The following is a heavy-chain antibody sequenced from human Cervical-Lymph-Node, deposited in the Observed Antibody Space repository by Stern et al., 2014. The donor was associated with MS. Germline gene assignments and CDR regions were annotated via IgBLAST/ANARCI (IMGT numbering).Heavy chain of an antibody. Sequence: QMQLVQSGGGVVQPGRSLRLPCAASGFTFSGSGMHWVRQAPGKGLEWLAILWYDGSNRYYADSVKGRFTISRDNSKNTLYLQMNSLRAEDTAVYYCAREGGNTAEYFQHWRQGTLVTVSS. D-gene: IGHD4-23*01. CDR2: LWYDGSNR. CDR1: GFTFSGSG. J-gene: IGHJ1*01. V-gene: IGHV3-33*01. CDR3: AREGGNTAEYFQH.